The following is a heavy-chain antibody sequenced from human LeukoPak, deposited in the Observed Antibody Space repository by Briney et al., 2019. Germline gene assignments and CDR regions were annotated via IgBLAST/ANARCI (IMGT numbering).Heavy chain of an antibody. CDR2: ISYDGSNK. CDR1: GFTFSSYG. D-gene: IGHD3-22*01. J-gene: IGHJ3*02. V-gene: IGHV3-30*18. Sequence: GGSLRLSCAASGFTFSSYGMQWVRQAPGKGLEGVAVISYDGSNKYFAYSVKGRFTISRDNSKNTLYMQRNSLRAEDTAVYYCAKRYYDSRGYDVFDIWGQGTKVTVSS. CDR3: AKRYYDSRGYDVFDI.